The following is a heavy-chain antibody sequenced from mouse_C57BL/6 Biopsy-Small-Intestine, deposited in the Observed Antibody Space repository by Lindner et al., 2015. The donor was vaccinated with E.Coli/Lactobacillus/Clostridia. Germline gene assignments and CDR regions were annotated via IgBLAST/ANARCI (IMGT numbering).Heavy chain of an antibody. CDR3: ARRDHGGYYFDY. V-gene: IGHV5-17*01. J-gene: IGHJ2*01. Sequence: VQLQESGGGLVKPGGSLKLSCAASGFTFSDYGMHWVRQAPEKGLEWIAYISSGSSTIYYADTVKGRFTISRDNAKNTLFLQMTSLRSEDTAMYYCARRDHGGYYFDYWGQGTTLTVSS. CDR1: GFTFSDYG. CDR2: ISSGSSTI. D-gene: IGHD1-1*02.